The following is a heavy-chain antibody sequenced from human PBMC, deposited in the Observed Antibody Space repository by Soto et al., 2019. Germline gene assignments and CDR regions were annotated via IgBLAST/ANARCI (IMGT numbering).Heavy chain of an antibody. Sequence: APVQFPCKASGYTFSKYETIWVRQATGQGLEWMGWMNPNSGDTVYAQKFQGRVTMTRDTSISTAYMELSSLRSEDTAVYYCAREPATAKPEGVDFWGQGTLVTVSS. V-gene: IGHV1-8*01. CDR1: GYTFSKYE. CDR2: MNPNSGDT. CDR3: AREPATAKPEGVDF. D-gene: IGHD1-1*01. J-gene: IGHJ4*02.